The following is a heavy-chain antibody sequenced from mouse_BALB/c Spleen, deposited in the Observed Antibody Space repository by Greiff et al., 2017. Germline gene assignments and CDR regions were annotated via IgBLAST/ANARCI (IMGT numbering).Heavy chain of an antibody. V-gene: IGHV1-67*01. J-gene: IGHJ3*01. CDR3: AREITGTPFAY. CDR1: GYTFTDYA. CDR2: ISTYYGNT. Sequence: VKLQESGPELVRPGVSVKISCKGSGYTFTDYAMHWVKQSHAKSLEWIGVISTYYGNTNYNQKFKGKATMTVDKSSSTAYMELARLTSEDSAIYYCAREITGTPFAYWGQGTLVTVSA. D-gene: IGHD4-1*01.